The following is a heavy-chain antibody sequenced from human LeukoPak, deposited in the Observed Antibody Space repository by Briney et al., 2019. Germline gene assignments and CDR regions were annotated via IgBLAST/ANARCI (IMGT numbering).Heavy chain of an antibody. CDR1: GGTFISYA. J-gene: IGHJ5*02. Sequence: GSSGKVSSKASGGTFISYAISWVRQAPGQGLEWRRGIIPIFGTANYAQKFQGRVTITTDESTSTAYLELSSLRSEDTAVYYCAAESVAGTGGWFDPWGQGTLVTVSS. D-gene: IGHD6-19*01. CDR3: AAESVAGTGGWFDP. CDR2: IIPIFGTA. V-gene: IGHV1-69*05.